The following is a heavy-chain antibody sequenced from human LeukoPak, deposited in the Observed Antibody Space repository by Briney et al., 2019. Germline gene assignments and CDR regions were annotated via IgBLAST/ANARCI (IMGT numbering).Heavy chain of an antibody. V-gene: IGHV3-23*01. CDR1: GFTFSSYA. CDR3: AKGSYSSGWYYFDC. Sequence: GGSLRLSCAASGFTFSSYAMSWVRQAPGKGLEWVSGISGSGGSTYYADSVKGWFTISRDNSKNTLYLQMNSLRAEDTAVYYCAKGSYSSGWYYFDCWGQGTLVTVSS. J-gene: IGHJ4*02. CDR2: ISGSGGST. D-gene: IGHD6-19*01.